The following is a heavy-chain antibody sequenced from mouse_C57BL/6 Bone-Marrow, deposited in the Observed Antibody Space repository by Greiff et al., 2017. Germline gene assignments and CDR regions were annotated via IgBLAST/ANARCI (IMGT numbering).Heavy chain of an antibody. J-gene: IGHJ2*01. CDR2: IYPRSGNP. CDR3: ARAQSYHED. Sequence: VQLQQSGAELARPGASVKLSCKASGYTFTSYGISWVKQRPGQGLEWIGEIYPRSGNPYYNEKFKGKATLTADKSSSTAYMDLRSLTSEDSAVYFCARAQSYHEDWGQGTTLTVSS. D-gene: IGHD1-3*01. CDR1: GYTFTSYG. V-gene: IGHV1-81*01.